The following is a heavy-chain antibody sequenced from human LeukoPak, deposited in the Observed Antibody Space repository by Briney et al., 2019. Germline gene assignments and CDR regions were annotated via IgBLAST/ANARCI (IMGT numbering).Heavy chain of an antibody. V-gene: IGHV3-21*01. D-gene: IGHD6-19*01. CDR1: GFTFSSYS. Sequence: GGSLRLSCAASGFTFSSYSMNWVRQAPGKGLEWVSSISSSSSYIYYADPVKGRFTISRDNAKNSLYLQMNSLRAEDTAVYYCARVVAVAGKAFDIWGQGTMVTVSS. CDR2: ISSSSSYI. J-gene: IGHJ3*02. CDR3: ARVVAVAGKAFDI.